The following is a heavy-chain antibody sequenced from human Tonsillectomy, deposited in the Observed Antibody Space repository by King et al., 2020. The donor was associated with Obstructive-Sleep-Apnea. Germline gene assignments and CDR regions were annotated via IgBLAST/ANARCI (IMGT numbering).Heavy chain of an antibody. D-gene: IGHD2/OR15-2a*01. CDR1: GFSFDDYA. CDR3: AKDIRISTLYYFDS. J-gene: IGHJ4*02. V-gene: IGHV3-9*01. Sequence: VQLVESGGGLVQPGRSLRLSCAASGFSFDDYAMHWVRQAPGKGLEWVSSFSWNSGRIAYAESVKGRFTISRDNAKKALYLQMNSLRAEDTALYYCAKDIRISTLYYFDSWGQGTLVTVSS. CDR2: FSWNSGRI.